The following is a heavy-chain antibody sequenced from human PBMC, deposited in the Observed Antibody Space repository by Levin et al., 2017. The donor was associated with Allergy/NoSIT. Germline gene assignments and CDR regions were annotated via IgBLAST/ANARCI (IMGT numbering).Heavy chain of an antibody. CDR2: MSYDGTKT. J-gene: IGHJ6*02. Sequence: GESLKISCAASGFTFRNYAIHWVRQAPGKGLEWVAVMSYDGTKTYYAESVRGRFTISRDTSKNTLYLQMNSLRAEDTAVYYCAKVHNRGYSDCGDHHYGMDAWGQGTTVTVSS. CDR1: GFTFRNYA. CDR3: AKVHNRGYSDCGDHHYGMDA. D-gene: IGHD5-12*01. V-gene: IGHV3-30*04.